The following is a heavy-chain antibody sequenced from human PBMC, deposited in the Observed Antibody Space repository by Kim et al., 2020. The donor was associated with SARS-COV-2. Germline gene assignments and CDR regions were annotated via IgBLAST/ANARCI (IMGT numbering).Heavy chain of an antibody. D-gene: IGHD2-2*01. Sequence: WGSLRLSCAASGFTVSSNYMSWVRQAPGKGLEWVPVIYSGGSTYYAYSVKGRFTISRHNSKNTLYLQMNSLRAEDTAVYYCARSPSVVPAAQFDYWGQGTLVTVSS. CDR3: ARSPSVVPAAQFDY. J-gene: IGHJ4*02. CDR1: GFTVSSNY. CDR2: IYSGGST. V-gene: IGHV3-53*04.